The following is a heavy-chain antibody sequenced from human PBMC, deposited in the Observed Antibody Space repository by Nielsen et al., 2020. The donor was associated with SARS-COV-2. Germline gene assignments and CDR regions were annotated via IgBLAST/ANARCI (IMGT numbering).Heavy chain of an antibody. CDR3: ARLHCSTPGCLGGNAFDI. D-gene: IGHD2-2*01. CDR1: GGSISSGDYY. CDR2: IYYSGRT. J-gene: IGHJ3*02. V-gene: IGHV4-31*03. Sequence: SETLSLTCTVSGGSISSGDYYWSWIRQRPGKGLEWIGSIYYSGRTIHNPSLKSRVTISVDTSENQFSLNLRSVTAADTALYYCARLHCSTPGCLGGNAFDIWGQGPMVTVSS.